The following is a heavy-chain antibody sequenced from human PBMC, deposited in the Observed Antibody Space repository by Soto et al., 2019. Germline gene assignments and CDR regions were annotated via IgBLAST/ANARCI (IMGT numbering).Heavy chain of an antibody. V-gene: IGHV3-53*01. J-gene: IGHJ5*02. CDR3: ARELGGSWYNWFDP. D-gene: IGHD2-15*01. CDR1: GFTVSSNS. Sequence: SLRLSCAVSGFTVSSNSITWVRQAPGQGLEWVSVLHSDVSTYYVDSVKGRFVISRDNSKNTVYLQMNSLRAEDTAIYYCARELGGSWYNWFDPWGQGTLVTVYS. CDR2: LHSDVST.